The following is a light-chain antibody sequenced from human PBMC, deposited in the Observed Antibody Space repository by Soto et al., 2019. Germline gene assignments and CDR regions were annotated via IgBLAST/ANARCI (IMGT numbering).Light chain of an antibody. CDR1: QSVSSN. Sequence: EIVLTQSPATLSVSPGERATLSCRASQSVSSNLAWYQQKPGQAPRLLIYGASTRATGIPARFSGSGSGTEFTLTISSLQSGDFAVYFCQQYDNLPLTFGPGTKVDIK. V-gene: IGKV3-15*01. CDR3: QQYDNLPLT. J-gene: IGKJ3*01. CDR2: GAS.